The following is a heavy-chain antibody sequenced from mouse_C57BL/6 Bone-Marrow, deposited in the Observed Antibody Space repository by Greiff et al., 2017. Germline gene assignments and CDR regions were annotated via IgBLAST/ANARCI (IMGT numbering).Heavy chain of an antibody. CDR1: GYTFTSYW. V-gene: IGHV1-50*01. Sequence: QVQLQQPGAELVKPGASVKLSRKASGYTFTSYWMQWVKQRPGQGLEWIGEIDPSDSYTNYNQKFKGKATLTVDTSSSTAYIQLSSLTSEDSAVYYCARNYDLYYAMDYWGQGTSVTVSS. D-gene: IGHD2-4*01. CDR3: ARNYDLYYAMDY. CDR2: IDPSDSYT. J-gene: IGHJ4*01.